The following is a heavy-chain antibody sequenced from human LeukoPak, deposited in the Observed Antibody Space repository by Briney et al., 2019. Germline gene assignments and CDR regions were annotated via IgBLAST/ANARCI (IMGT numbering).Heavy chain of an antibody. J-gene: IGHJ4*02. D-gene: IGHD3-22*01. Sequence: GGSLRLSCAASRFTFSDYRMSWVRQAPGRGLEWVSSITNSSSNLYYADSVKGRFTISRDNAKNSLFLQMNSLRAEDAAVYFCVRDWGYWGQGTLVPVSS. CDR3: VRDWGY. CDR1: RFTFSDYR. CDR2: ITNSSSNL. V-gene: IGHV3-48*04.